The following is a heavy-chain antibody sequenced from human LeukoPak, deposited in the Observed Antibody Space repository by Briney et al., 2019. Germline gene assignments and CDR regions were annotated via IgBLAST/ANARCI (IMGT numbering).Heavy chain of an antibody. CDR1: GFTFSSYG. CDR3: ARDRDWGFDY. J-gene: IGHJ4*02. V-gene: IGHV3-48*02. Sequence: GGSLRLSCAASGFTFSSYGMNWVRVAPGKGLEWVSYIGTSSGIISYPDSVKGRFTISRDDAKNSLYLQMNSLRDEDTAVYYCARDRDWGFDYWGQGTLVTVSS. CDR2: IGTSSGII. D-gene: IGHD7-27*01.